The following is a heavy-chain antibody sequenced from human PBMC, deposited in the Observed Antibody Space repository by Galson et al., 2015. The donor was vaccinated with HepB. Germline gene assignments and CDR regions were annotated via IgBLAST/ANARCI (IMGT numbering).Heavy chain of an antibody. Sequence: SLRLSCAASGFTFSSYEMNWVRQAPGKGLEWVSYISSSGSTIYYADSVKGRFTISRDNAKNSLYLQMNSLRAEDTAVYYCARLPSSGQVPAAVDYWGQGTLVTVSS. J-gene: IGHJ4*02. V-gene: IGHV3-48*03. D-gene: IGHD2-2*01. CDR3: ARLPSSGQVPAAVDY. CDR2: ISSSGSTI. CDR1: GFTFSSYE.